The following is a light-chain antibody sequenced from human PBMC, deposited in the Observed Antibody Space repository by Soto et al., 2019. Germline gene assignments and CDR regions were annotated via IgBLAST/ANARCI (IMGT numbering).Light chain of an antibody. V-gene: IGKV1-5*01. J-gene: IGKJ5*01. CDR1: QSISSW. Sequence: DIQMTQSPSTLSASVGDRVTITCRASQSISSWLAWYQQKPGKAPNLLIYAASTLQSGVPSRFSGSGSGTDFTLTISSLQPEDFAAYFCQQLNSYPLTFGQGTRLEIK. CDR2: AAS. CDR3: QQLNSYPLT.